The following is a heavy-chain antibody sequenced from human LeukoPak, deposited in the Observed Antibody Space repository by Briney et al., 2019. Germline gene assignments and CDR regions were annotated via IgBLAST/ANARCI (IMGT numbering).Heavy chain of an antibody. CDR2: IWYDGSNK. V-gene: IGHV3-33*01. J-gene: IGHJ4*02. CDR1: GFTFSSYG. CDR3: ARDDGHYYGSGSLRY. D-gene: IGHD3-10*01. Sequence: GGSLRLSCAASGFTFSSYGMRWVRQAPGKGLEWVAVIWYDGSNKYYADSVKGRFTISRDNSKNTLYLQMNSLRAEDTAVYYCARDDGHYYGSGSLRYWGQGTLVTVSS.